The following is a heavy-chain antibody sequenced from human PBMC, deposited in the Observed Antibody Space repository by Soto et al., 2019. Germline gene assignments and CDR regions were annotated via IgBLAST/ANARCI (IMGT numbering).Heavy chain of an antibody. D-gene: IGHD3-3*01. CDR3: ARVRFLAPQRTCFDP. CDR2: IFSNDEK. J-gene: IGHJ5*02. CDR1: GFSRSHARRG. Sequence: LVNPTATRMLTWTVSGFSRSHARRGVSGIRQPPGKALEWLAHIFSNDEKSYSTSLTSRLTISKATSKSQVVLTLTHMDPVDKATYYCARVRFLAPQRTCFDPWGQGTLVSVS. V-gene: IGHV2-26*01.